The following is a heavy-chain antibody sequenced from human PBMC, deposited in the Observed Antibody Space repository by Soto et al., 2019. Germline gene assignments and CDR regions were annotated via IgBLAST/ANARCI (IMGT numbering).Heavy chain of an antibody. Sequence: ASVKVSCKASGYTFTSYDINWVRQATGQGLEWTGWMNPNSGNTGYAQKFQGRVTMTRNTSISTAYMELSSLRSEDTAVYYCAREYDFWSGYYRYYYGMDVWGQGTTVTVSS. CDR1: GYTFTSYD. CDR3: AREYDFWSGYYRYYYGMDV. D-gene: IGHD3-3*01. J-gene: IGHJ6*02. CDR2: MNPNSGNT. V-gene: IGHV1-8*01.